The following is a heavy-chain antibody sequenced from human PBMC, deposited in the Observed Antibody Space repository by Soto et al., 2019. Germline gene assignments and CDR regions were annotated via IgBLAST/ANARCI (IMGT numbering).Heavy chain of an antibody. J-gene: IGHJ5*02. D-gene: IGHD2-15*01. CDR2: IYYSGST. CDR3: ARSWGYCSGGSCYPNWFDP. Sequence: SETLSLTCTVSGGSISSGGYYWSWIRQHPGEGLEWIGYIYYSGSTYYNPSLKSRVTISVDTSKNQFSLKLSSVTAADTAVYYCARSWGYCSGGSCYPNWFDPWGQGTLVTVSS. V-gene: IGHV4-31*03. CDR1: GGSISSGGYY.